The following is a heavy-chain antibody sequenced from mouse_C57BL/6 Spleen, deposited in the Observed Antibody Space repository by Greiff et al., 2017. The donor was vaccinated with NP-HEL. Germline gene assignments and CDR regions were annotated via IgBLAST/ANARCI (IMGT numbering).Heavy chain of an antibody. CDR2: ISPRSGNT. CDR1: GYTFPSYG. CDR3: ARSGDDGYLGFAY. D-gene: IGHD2-3*01. Sequence: QVQLQQSGAELARPGASVKLSCTASGYTFPSYGISWLKQRTGQGLGWIGEISPRSGNTYYTETFKGQATLTADKASSTAYMELRSLTSEDAAVYFCARSGDDGYLGFAYWGQGTLVTVSA. V-gene: IGHV1-81*01. J-gene: IGHJ3*01.